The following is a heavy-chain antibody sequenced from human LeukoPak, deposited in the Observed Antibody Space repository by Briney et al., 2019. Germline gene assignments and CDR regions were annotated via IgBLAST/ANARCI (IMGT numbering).Heavy chain of an antibody. Sequence: SGTLSLTCTVSGGSISSYYWSWIRQPPGKGLEWIGYIYYSGSTNYNPSLKSRVTISVDTSKNQFSLKLSSVTAADTAVYYCARGARGYYYDSSGYYFDYWGQGTLVTVSS. D-gene: IGHD3-22*01. CDR3: ARGARGYYYDSSGYYFDY. CDR2: IYYSGST. CDR1: GGSISSYY. J-gene: IGHJ4*02. V-gene: IGHV4-59*01.